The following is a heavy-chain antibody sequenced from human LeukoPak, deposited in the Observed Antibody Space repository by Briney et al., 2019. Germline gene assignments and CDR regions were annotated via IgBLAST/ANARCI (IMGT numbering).Heavy chain of an antibody. CDR2: MNPNSGNT. J-gene: IGHJ3*02. CDR3: ARSDHNSWNAFDI. V-gene: IGHV1-8*01. D-gene: IGHD1-26*01. CDR1: GYTFTSYD. Sequence: ASVKVSCKASGYTFTSYDINWVRQATGQGLEWMGWMNPNSGNTGYAQKFQGRVTITRNTPISTAYMELSSLTSEDTAVYYCARSDHNSWNAFDIWGQGTMVTVSS.